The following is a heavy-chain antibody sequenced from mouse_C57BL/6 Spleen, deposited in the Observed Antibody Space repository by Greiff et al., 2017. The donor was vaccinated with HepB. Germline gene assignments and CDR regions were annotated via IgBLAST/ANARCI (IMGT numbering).Heavy chain of an antibody. Sequence: VKLQQSGAELVKPGASVKISCKASGYAFSSYWMNWVKQRPGKGLEWIGQIYPGDGDTNYNGKFKGKATLTADKSSSTAYMQLSSLTSEDSAVYFCARDYGNHYAMDYWGQGTSVTVSS. V-gene: IGHV1-80*01. J-gene: IGHJ4*01. CDR1: GYAFSSYW. CDR3: ARDYGNHYAMDY. D-gene: IGHD2-1*01. CDR2: IYPGDGDT.